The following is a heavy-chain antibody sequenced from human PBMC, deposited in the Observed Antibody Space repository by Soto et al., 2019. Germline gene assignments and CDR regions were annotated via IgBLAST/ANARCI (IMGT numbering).Heavy chain of an antibody. J-gene: IGHJ6*02. V-gene: IGHV4-4*02. CDR1: GVSIVSNNW. Sequence: QVQLQESGPGLVKPSGTLSLTCAVSGVSIVSNNWWTWVRQPPGKGLEWIGEIYHSGSTKYNPSLKSRVTISVDKSKNQFSLILSSVTAADTAVYYCATCQLGEYYYAMDVWGQGTTVTASS. D-gene: IGHD7-27*01. CDR3: ATCQLGEYYYAMDV. CDR2: IYHSGST.